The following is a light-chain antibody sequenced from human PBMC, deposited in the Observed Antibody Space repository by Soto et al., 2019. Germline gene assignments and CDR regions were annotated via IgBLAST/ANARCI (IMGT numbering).Light chain of an antibody. CDR1: SSNIGSNT. Sequence: QSVLTQPPSASGTPGQGVTISCSGRSSNIGSNTVHWYQQLAGAAPKLLIYDSNQRPSGVPDRFSGSQSGTSASLAISGLQSEDEADYYCAAWDDSLNFPYVFGTGTKVTVL. J-gene: IGLJ1*01. V-gene: IGLV1-44*01. CDR3: AAWDDSLNFPYV. CDR2: DSN.